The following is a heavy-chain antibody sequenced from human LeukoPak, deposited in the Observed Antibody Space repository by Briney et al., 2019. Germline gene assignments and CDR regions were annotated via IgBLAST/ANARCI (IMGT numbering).Heavy chain of an antibody. D-gene: IGHD1-26*01. CDR1: GFTFSTYA. V-gene: IGHV3-23*01. J-gene: IGHJ4*02. CDR2: ISGGGGSI. Sequence: PGGSLRLSCAASGFTFSTYAMSWVRQAPGRGLEWVSGISGGGGSIFYADSVKGRFAISRDNSKNTLYLQMTSLRGEDTAVYYCAKGDSASYDYYFDYWGQGTLVTVSS. CDR3: AKGDSASYDYYFDY.